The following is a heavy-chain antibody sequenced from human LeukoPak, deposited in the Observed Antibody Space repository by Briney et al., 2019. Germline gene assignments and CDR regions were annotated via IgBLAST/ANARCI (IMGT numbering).Heavy chain of an antibody. J-gene: IGHJ4*02. D-gene: IGHD3-22*01. CDR2: ISGSGGST. CDR1: GFTFSSYG. CDR3: ARRAGDYSHPYDY. V-gene: IGHV3-23*01. Sequence: GGSLRLSCAASGFTFSSYGMSWVRQAPGKGLEWVSAISGSGGSTYYADSVKGRFTISRDNSKNTLYLQVNSLRAEDTAVYYCARRAGDYSHPYDYWGQGTLVTVSS.